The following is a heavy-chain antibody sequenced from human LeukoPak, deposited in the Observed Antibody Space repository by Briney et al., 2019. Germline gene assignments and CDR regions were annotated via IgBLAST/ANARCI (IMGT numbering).Heavy chain of an antibody. J-gene: IGHJ4*02. CDR3: ARRYCTPSSCYSDY. D-gene: IGHD2-8*01. V-gene: IGHV3-11*01. CDR1: GFTFSDYY. Sequence: PGGSLRLSCAASGFTFSDYYMSWIRQAPGKGLEWVSFISDGGRPLHYADSVKGRFTISRDNAKNSLYLQMNSLRDEDTAVYSCARRYCTPSSCYSDYWGQGALVTVSS. CDR2: ISDGGRPL.